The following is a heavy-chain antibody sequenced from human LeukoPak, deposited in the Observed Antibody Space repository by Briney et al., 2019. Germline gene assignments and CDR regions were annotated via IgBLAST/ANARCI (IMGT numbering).Heavy chain of an antibody. CDR1: GFTFSTYA. CDR2: ISVSGGTT. J-gene: IGHJ4*02. CDR3: ANINGWLPHNY. D-gene: IGHD3-9*01. Sequence: GGSLRLSCEASGFTFSTYAMSLVRQAPGKGLEWVSGISVSGGTTYYADSVKGRFTISRENSKNTLFLQMNHLRAGDTAVYCCANINGWLPHNYWGQGTLVTVSS. V-gene: IGHV3-23*01.